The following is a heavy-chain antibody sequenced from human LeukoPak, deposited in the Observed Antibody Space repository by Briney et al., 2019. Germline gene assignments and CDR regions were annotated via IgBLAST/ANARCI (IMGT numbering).Heavy chain of an antibody. CDR2: ISGSGLST. Sequence: GGSLRLSCAASGFTFNSYAMSWVRQAPGRGLDWVSAISGSGLSTYYADSVKGRFTISRDNAKNSLYLQMNSLRAEDTAVYYCARVWTGTHAFDIWGQGTMVTVSS. V-gene: IGHV3-23*01. CDR1: GFTFNSYA. D-gene: IGHD3/OR15-3a*01. CDR3: ARVWTGTHAFDI. J-gene: IGHJ3*02.